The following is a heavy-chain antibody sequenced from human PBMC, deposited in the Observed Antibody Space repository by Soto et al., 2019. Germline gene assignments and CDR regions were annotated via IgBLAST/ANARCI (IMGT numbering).Heavy chain of an antibody. D-gene: IGHD3-3*01. V-gene: IGHV4-59*01. CDR2: IYYIGST. J-gene: IGHJ4*02. CDR3: ARGFYDFWIGTFDY. CDR1: GGSISGYY. Sequence: SETLSLTCTVSGGSISGYYWSWIRQPPGKGLEWIGYIYYIGSTNYNPSLNSRVTMSVDTSKNQFSLKLSSVTAADTAVYYCARGFYDFWIGTFDYWGQGSLVTVSS.